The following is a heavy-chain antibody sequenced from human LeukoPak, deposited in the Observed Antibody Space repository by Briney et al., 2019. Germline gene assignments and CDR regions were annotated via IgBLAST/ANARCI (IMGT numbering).Heavy chain of an antibody. J-gene: IGHJ6*02. CDR2: ITYSGGST. D-gene: IGHD6-19*01. CDR1: GFTFSSHA. CDR3: ARDRLAPIGDV. V-gene: IGHV3-23*01. Sequence: PGGSLRLSCVASGFTFSSHAMSWVRQAPGKGLEWVSIITYSGGSTYYADSVKGRFTISRDNSKNTLYLQMNSLRDEDTAVYYCARDRLAPIGDVWGQGTTVTVSS.